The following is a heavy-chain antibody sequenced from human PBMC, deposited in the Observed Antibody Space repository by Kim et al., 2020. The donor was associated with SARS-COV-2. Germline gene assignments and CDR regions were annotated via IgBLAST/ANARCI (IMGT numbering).Heavy chain of an antibody. CDR2: INSDGSST. CDR1: GFTFSSYW. V-gene: IGHV3-74*01. CDR3: ARNDYYYGMDV. Sequence: GGSLRLSCAASGFTFSSYWMHWVRQAPGKGLVWVSRINSDGSSTSYADSVKGRFTISRDNAKNTLYLQMNSLRAEDTAVYYCARNDYYYGMDVWGQGTTVTVSS. J-gene: IGHJ6*02.